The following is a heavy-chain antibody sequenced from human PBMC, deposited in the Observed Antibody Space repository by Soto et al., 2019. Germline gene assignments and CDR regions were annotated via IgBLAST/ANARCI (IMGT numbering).Heavy chain of an antibody. V-gene: IGHV3-48*01. Sequence: GGSLRLSCVASGFTLSSYSMNWVRQAPGKGLEWVSYISSSSSTEYYADSVKGRFIISRDNAKNSLYLQMNSLRAEDTAVYYCARIPATLDYWGQGTLVTVSS. CDR1: GFTLSSYS. CDR3: ARIPATLDY. D-gene: IGHD2-21*01. CDR2: ISSSSSTE. J-gene: IGHJ4*02.